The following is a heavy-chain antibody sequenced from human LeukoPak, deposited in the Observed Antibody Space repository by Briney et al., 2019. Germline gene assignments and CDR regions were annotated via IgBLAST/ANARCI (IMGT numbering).Heavy chain of an antibody. Sequence: PGGSLRLSCAASGFTFSSYWMSWVRQAPGKGLEWVANIKQDGSEKYYVDSVKGRFTISRDNAMNSLYLQMNSLRAEDTAVYYCARVPVVTAPEVYMDVWGKGTTVTVSS. V-gene: IGHV3-7*01. CDR1: GFTFSSYW. CDR3: ARVPVVTAPEVYMDV. J-gene: IGHJ6*03. CDR2: IKQDGSEK. D-gene: IGHD2-21*02.